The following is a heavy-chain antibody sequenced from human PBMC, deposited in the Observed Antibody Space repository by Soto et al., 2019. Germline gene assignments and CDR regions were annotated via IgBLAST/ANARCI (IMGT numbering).Heavy chain of an antibody. Sequence: PGGSLRLSCAASGFTFSSYWMHWVRQAPGKGLVWVSRINSDGSSTSYADSVKGRFTISRDNAKNTLYLQMNSLRAEDTAVYYCWLPADGTRNDYWGQGTLVTVSS. V-gene: IGHV3-74*01. CDR1: GFTFSSYW. CDR2: INSDGSST. D-gene: IGHD6-13*01. CDR3: WLPADGTRNDY. J-gene: IGHJ4*02.